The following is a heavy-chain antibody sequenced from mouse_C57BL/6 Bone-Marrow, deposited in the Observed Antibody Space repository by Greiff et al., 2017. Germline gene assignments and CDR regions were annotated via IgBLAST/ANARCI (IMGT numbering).Heavy chain of an antibody. CDR3: ARFSYYGRSFVDV. J-gene: IGHJ1*03. Sequence: EVQLQQSGPELVKPGASVKISCKASGYSFSGYYMNWVKQSPEKSLEWIGEINPSTGGTTYNQKFKAKATLTVDQSSSTAYMQLKSLTSEDSAVYYCARFSYYGRSFVDVLGTGATVTVSS. CDR1: GYSFSGYY. V-gene: IGHV1-42*01. D-gene: IGHD1-1*01. CDR2: INPSTGGT.